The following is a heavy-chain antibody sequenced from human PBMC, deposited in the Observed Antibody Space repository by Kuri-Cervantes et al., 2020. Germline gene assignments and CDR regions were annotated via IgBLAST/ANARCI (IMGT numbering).Heavy chain of an antibody. CDR3: ARAPGYYNALDV. Sequence: SETLSLTCAVYGGSFSGYYWSWIRQTPGKGLEWIGYIHNSGNSYYNPSLKSRVTISVDGSKNHFSLRLTSVTAADTAVYYCARAPGYYNALDVWGQGTMVTVSS. CDR2: IHNSGNS. V-gene: IGHV4-34*01. CDR1: GGSFSGYY. J-gene: IGHJ6*02. D-gene: IGHD3-10*01.